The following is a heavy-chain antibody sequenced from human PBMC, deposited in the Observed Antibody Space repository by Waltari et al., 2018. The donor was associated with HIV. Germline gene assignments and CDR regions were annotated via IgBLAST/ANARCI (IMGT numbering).Heavy chain of an antibody. CDR3: ARGVAGIFDV. CDR1: GGSISGGEYY. V-gene: IGHV4-30-4*08. CDR2: IYYNGNT. J-gene: IGHJ4*02. Sequence: QVKLQEAGPGLVKPSQTLSVTCTVSGGSISGGEYYWSWIRQSPGKGLEWIGYIYYNGNTFYSPSLKSRLSISMGWSTNQFSLNLESVTAADTALYFCARGVAGIFDVWGQGTLVTVSS. D-gene: IGHD3-3*01.